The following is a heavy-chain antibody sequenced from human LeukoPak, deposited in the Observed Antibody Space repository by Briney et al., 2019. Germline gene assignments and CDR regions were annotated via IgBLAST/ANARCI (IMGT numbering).Heavy chain of an antibody. Sequence: SETLSLTCTVSGGSITSGGYYWSWIRQPAGKGLEWIGRIYTSGSTNYNPSLKSRVTISVDTSKNQFSLKLSSVTAADTAVYYCARVSAKVVIDYWGQGTLVTVSS. CDR2: IYTSGST. V-gene: IGHV4-61*02. CDR3: ARVSAKVVIDY. CDR1: GGSITSGGYY. J-gene: IGHJ4*02. D-gene: IGHD3-22*01.